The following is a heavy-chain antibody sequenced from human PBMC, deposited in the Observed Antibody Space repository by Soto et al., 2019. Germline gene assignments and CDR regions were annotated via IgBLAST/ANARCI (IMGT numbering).Heavy chain of an antibody. CDR3: ARGLRIVGRKRSRFDP. CDR1: GGSFSDYF. Sequence: SETLSLTCAVYGGSFSDYFWSWIRQPPGKGLEWIGEINHRGSTNYNPSLKSRVTISVDTSKNQLSLKLSSVTAAGTAVYYWARGLRIVGRKRSRFDPWGQGTLVTVSS. D-gene: IGHD1-26*01. V-gene: IGHV4-34*01. CDR2: INHRGST. J-gene: IGHJ5*02.